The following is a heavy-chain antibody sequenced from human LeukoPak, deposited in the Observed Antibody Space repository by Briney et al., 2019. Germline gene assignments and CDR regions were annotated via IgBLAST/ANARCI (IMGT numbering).Heavy chain of an antibody. V-gene: IGHV4-38-2*02. D-gene: IGHD3-10*01. J-gene: IGHJ4*02. CDR1: GYSISSGYY. Sequence: SETLSLTCTVSGYSISSGYYWGWIRQPPGKGLEWIGSIYHSGSTYYNPSLKSRVTTSVDTSKNQFSLKLSSVTAADTAVYYCAGASYGSGSYGGYYFDYWGQGTLVTVSS. CDR2: IYHSGST. CDR3: AGASYGSGSYGGYYFDY.